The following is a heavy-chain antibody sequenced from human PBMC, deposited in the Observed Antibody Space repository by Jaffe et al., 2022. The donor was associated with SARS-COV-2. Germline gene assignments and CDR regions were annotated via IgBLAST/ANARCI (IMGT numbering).Heavy chain of an antibody. CDR2: IYTSGST. CDR3: ASQEGYDFWSGS. CDR1: GGSISSGSYY. J-gene: IGHJ4*02. Sequence: QVQLQESGPGLVKPSQTLSLTCTVSGGSISSGSYYWSWIRQPAGKGLEWIGRIYTSGSTNYNPSLKSRVTISVDTSKNQFSLKLSSVTAADTAVYYCASQEGYDFWSGSWGQGTLVTVSS. V-gene: IGHV4-61*02. D-gene: IGHD3-3*01.